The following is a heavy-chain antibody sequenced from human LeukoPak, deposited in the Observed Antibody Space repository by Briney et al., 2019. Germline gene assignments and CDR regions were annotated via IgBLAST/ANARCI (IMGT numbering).Heavy chain of an antibody. CDR1: GDTFSSYA. CDR2: IIPIFGTA. Sequence: SVKVSCKASGDTFSSYAISWVRQAPGQGLEWMGGIIPIFGTANYAQKFQGRVTITTDESTSTAYMELSSLRSEDTAVYYCARGRVPGTMIVVVRNYYMDVWGKGTTVTVSS. D-gene: IGHD3-22*01. V-gene: IGHV1-69*05. CDR3: ARGRVPGTMIVVVRNYYMDV. J-gene: IGHJ6*03.